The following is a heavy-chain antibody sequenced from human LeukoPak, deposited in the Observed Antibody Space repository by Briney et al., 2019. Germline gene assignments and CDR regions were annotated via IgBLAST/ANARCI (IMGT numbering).Heavy chain of an antibody. J-gene: IGHJ4*02. CDR3: ASGPPVRLGELDY. D-gene: IGHD3-16*01. CDR1: GSTFSSSY. V-gene: IGHV1-46*01. CDR2: INSSVDGT. Sequence: GASVKISCKASGSTFSSSYFHWVRQAPGQGLEWMAIINSSVDGTNYAQRFQDRLTMTSDTSTSTVYMELSTLRSEDTAVYYCASGPPVRLGELDYWGQGTLVTVSS.